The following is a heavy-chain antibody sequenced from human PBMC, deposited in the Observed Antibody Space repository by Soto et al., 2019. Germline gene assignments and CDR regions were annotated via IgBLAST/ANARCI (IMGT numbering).Heavy chain of an antibody. CDR2: IYYSGST. D-gene: IGHD3-10*01. CDR3: AREKTSYYGSGSYYTPLYGMDV. V-gene: IGHV4-59*01. CDR1: GGSFSGYC. Sequence: PSETLSLTCAVYGGSFSGYCWSWIRQPPGKGLEWIGYIYYSGSTNYNPSLKSRVTISVDTSKNQFSLKLSSVTAADTAVYYCAREKTSYYGSGSYYTPLYGMDVWGQGTTVTVSS. J-gene: IGHJ6*02.